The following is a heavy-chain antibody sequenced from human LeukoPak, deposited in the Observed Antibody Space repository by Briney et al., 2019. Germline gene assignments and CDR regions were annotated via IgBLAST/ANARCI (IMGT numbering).Heavy chain of an antibody. D-gene: IGHD3-16*01. V-gene: IGHV5-51*01. CDR3: ARRVLSDAFDI. CDR2: IYPGDSDT. Sequence: GESLKISRKGSGYSFTNYWIAWVRQMPGKGLEWMGIIYPGDSDTRYSPSFQGHVTISADKSISTAYLQWSSLKASDTAMYYCARRVLSDAFDIWGQGTMVTVSS. J-gene: IGHJ3*02. CDR1: GYSFTNYW.